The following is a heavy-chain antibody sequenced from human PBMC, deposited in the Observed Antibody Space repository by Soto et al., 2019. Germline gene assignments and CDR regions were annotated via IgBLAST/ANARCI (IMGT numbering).Heavy chain of an antibody. Sequence: QVQLVQSGAEVKKPGASMKVSCNASGYTFTSYGISCVRQAPGQGLEGMGWISAYNGNANYVQKLQGRVTMTTDPSTSRAYMLLRSLRSDDTAVYYCARGFAGGTFDYWGQGTLVTVSS. V-gene: IGHV1-18*01. CDR2: ISAYNGNA. CDR3: ARGFAGGTFDY. CDR1: GYTFTSYG. J-gene: IGHJ4*02. D-gene: IGHD1-1*01.